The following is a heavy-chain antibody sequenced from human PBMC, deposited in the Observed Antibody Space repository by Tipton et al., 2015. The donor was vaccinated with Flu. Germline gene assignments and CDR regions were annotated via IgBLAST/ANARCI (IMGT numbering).Heavy chain of an antibody. V-gene: IGHV3-48*03. CDR2: ISSSGSTI. CDR1: GFTFSSYE. Sequence: SLRLSCAASGFTFSSYEMNWVRQAPGKGLEWVSYISSSGSTIYYADSVKGRFTISRGNAKNSLYLQMNSLRAEDTAVYYCARIQIVATRTYYYYGMDVWGQGTTVTVSS. J-gene: IGHJ6*02. CDR3: ARIQIVATRTYYYYGMDV. D-gene: IGHD5-12*01.